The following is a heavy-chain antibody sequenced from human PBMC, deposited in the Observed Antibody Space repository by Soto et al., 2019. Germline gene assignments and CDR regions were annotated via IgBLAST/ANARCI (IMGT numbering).Heavy chain of an antibody. D-gene: IGHD1-26*01. J-gene: IGHJ4*02. CDR1: GFSLPTDRVG. CDR3: AQAYGGRSLY. V-gene: IGHV2-5*02. CDR2: IYWDDTK. Sequence: QITLKESGPTLVKPTQTLTLTCTFSGFSLPTDRVGVGWIRQPPGKALEWLAVIYWDDTKTYRPSLKSRLTLTKDTPKNPVALTMTELDPGDTGTDYCAQAYGGRSLYRGQGTLVTVSS.